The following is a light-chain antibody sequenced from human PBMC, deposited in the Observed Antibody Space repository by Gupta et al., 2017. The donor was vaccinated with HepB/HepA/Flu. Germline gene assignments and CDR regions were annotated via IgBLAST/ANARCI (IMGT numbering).Light chain of an antibody. Sequence: SALPQPASVSGSRGQSTTISCTGTSTDIGSYNYVYWYLQYPGKAPRLMIYGVSNRPSGVSNRFSGSKSGNTASLTISRRQEDDEADYYCSSDTSSGDRVFGGGTKVTVL. CDR3: SSDTSSGDRV. J-gene: IGLJ2*01. CDR1: STDIGSYNY. V-gene: IGLV2-14*01. CDR2: GVS.